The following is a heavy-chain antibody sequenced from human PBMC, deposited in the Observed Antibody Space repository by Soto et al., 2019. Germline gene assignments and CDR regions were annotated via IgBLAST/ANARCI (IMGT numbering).Heavy chain of an antibody. CDR2: IKQDGSEK. Sequence: EVQLVEYGGGLVQPGGSLIISCAASGFTFSSYWMTWFRQAPGKGLEWVANIKQDGSEKYYVDSVKGRFTISRDNARNSLFLQTNSLSAEDTAVYYCARGYYYGTGSFSPETYLDVWGKGTTVTVSS. V-gene: IGHV3-7*01. CDR3: ARGYYYGTGSFSPETYLDV. CDR1: GFTFSSYW. J-gene: IGHJ6*03. D-gene: IGHD3-10*01.